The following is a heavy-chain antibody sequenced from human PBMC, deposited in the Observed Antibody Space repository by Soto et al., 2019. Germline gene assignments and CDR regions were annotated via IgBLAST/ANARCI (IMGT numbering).Heavy chain of an antibody. V-gene: IGHV3-66*01. CDR2: IYSGGAT. J-gene: IGHJ4*02. CDR3: ARDGTYNWV. CDR1: GFTVSNNY. D-gene: IGHD1-1*01. Sequence: EVQLVESGGGLVQPGGSVRLSCAASGFTVSNNYMRWVRQAPGKGLEWVSLIYSGGATYYADSVKGRFTISRDNSKNTLYLQMNSLRAEDTAVYYCARDGTYNWVGGQGILVTVSS.